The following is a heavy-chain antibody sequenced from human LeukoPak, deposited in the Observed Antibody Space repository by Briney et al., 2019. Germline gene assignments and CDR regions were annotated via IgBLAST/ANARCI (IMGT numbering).Heavy chain of an antibody. CDR1: GGTFSSYA. J-gene: IGHJ5*02. CDR3: ARELHNWFDP. V-gene: IGHV1-69*05. CDR2: IIPIFGTA. Sequence: GASVKVSCKASGGTFSSYAISWVRQAPGQGLEWMGGIIPIFGTANYAQKFQGRVTITRDESTSTAYMELSSLRSEDTAVYYCARELHNWFDPWGQATLVTVSS.